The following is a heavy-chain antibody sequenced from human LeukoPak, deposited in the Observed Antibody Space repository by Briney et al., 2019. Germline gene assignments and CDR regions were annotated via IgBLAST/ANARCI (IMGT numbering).Heavy chain of an antibody. CDR1: GGTFSSYA. D-gene: IGHD3-10*01. CDR3: ARDGLSNYGSGSQGLNWFDP. J-gene: IGHJ5*02. Sequence: SVKVSCKASGGTFSSYAISRVRQAPGQGLEWMGGIIPIFGTANYAQKFQGRVTITADESTSTAYMELSSLRSEDTAVYYCARDGLSNYGSGSQGLNWFDPWGQGTLVTVSS. CDR2: IIPIFGTA. V-gene: IGHV1-69*13.